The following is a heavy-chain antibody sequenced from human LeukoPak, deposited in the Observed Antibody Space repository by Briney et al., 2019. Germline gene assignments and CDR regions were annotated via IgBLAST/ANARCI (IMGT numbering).Heavy chain of an antibody. Sequence: SETVSLTCTVSGGSISNSYWSWIRQPPGKGLEWIGYIYYSGSTNYNPSLKSRVTISVDTSKNQFSLKLSSVTAADTAVYYCARSGYYYDSLDYCGQGALVTVSS. CDR1: GGSISNSY. J-gene: IGHJ4*02. CDR2: IYYSGST. CDR3: ARSGYYYDSLDY. V-gene: IGHV4-59*08. D-gene: IGHD3-22*01.